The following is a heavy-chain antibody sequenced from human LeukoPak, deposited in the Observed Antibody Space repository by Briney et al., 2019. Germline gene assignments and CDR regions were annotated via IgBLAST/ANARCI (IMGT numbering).Heavy chain of an antibody. CDR3: AKRGPIYSSSPGNYFDY. CDR1: GFTFSSHA. Sequence: GGSLRLSCAASGFTFSSHAMSWVRRAPGKGLEWVSGLIENGATTYYAGSVKGRLTISRDNSRNTMYLQMNSLRAEDTAVYYCAKRGPIYSSSPGNYFDYWGQGTLVTVSS. V-gene: IGHV3-23*01. CDR2: LIENGATT. J-gene: IGHJ4*02. D-gene: IGHD6-6*01.